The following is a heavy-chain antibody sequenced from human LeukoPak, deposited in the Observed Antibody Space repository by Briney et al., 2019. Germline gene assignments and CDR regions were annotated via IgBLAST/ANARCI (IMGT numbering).Heavy chain of an antibody. J-gene: IGHJ4*02. V-gene: IGHV4-34*01. Sequence: AETLSLACAVYGGSFSGYYWSWIRQPPGKGLEWIGEINHSGSTNYNPSLKSRVTISVDTSKNQFSLKLSSVTAADTAVYYCARAALDYGIDYWGQGTLVTVSS. CDR1: GGSFSGYY. D-gene: IGHD4-17*01. CDR2: INHSGST. CDR3: ARAALDYGIDY.